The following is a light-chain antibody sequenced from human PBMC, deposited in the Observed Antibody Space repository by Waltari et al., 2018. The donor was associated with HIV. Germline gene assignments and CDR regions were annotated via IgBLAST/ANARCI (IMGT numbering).Light chain of an antibody. V-gene: IGLV3-1*01. CDR1: KLGDTY. CDR3: QAWDSSSAVV. CDR2: QNN. Sequence: SYELTKPPSLSVSPGQTASITCSGDKLGDTYASWYQQKQGQYPVLVIYQNNKRPSGIPARFSGSNSGDTAALTISGTQAVDEAHYYCQAWDSSSAVVFGGGTKLTVL. J-gene: IGLJ3*02.